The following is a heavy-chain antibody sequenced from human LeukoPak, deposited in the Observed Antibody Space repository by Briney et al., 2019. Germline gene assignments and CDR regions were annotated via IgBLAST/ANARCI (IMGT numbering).Heavy chain of an antibody. D-gene: IGHD3-16*01. J-gene: IGHJ3*02. Sequence: GGSLRLSCAASGFTFSSYGMHWVRQAPGKGLEWVAVIWNDGSQKKYADSVKGRFTISRDNSKNTLFLQMNSLRAEDTAVYYCARHYALGDNALDIWGPGTMVTVSS. CDR1: GFTFSSYG. V-gene: IGHV3-33*01. CDR3: ARHYALGDNALDI. CDR2: IWNDGSQK.